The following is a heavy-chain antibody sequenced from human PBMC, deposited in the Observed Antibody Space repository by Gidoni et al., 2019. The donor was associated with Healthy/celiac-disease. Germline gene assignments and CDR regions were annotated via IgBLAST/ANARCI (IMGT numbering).Heavy chain of an antibody. CDR2: IIPIFGTA. CDR1: GGTFSSYA. D-gene: IGHD3-10*01. V-gene: IGHV1-69*01. J-gene: IGHJ6*03. CDR3: ARRAGSYYGSGSYYTYYYYMDV. Sequence: QVQLVQSGAEVKKPGSSVKVSCKASGGTFSSYAISWVRQAPGQGLEWMGGIIPIFGTANYAQKFQGRVTITADESTSTAYMELSSLRSEDTAVYYCARRAGSYYGSGSYYTYYYYMDVWGKGTTVTVSS.